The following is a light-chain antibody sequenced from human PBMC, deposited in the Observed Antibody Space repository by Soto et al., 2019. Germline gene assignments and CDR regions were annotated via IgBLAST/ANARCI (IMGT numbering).Light chain of an antibody. CDR3: SSSTTSTALV. V-gene: IGLV2-14*01. Sequence: QSALTQSASVSGSPGQSITIPCTGTSSDVGGYDYVSWYQQPPGKVPKLIIYEVIKRPSGVSHRFSGSKSGNTASLTISGLQTEDDADYYSSSSTTSTALVFGGGTKVTVL. J-gene: IGLJ3*02. CDR2: EVI. CDR1: SSDVGGYDY.